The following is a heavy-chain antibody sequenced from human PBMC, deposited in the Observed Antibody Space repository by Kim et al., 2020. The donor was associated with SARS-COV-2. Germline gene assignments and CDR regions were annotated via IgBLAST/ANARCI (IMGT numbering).Heavy chain of an antibody. Sequence: ASVKVSCKASGYTFTSYGISWVRQAPGQGLEWMGWISAYNGNTNYAQKLQGRVTMTTDTSTSTAYMELRSLRSDDTAVYYCARDDSYIVDLPYYFDYWGQGTLVTVSS. J-gene: IGHJ4*02. D-gene: IGHD5-18*01. CDR1: GYTFTSYG. CDR3: ARDDSYIVDLPYYFDY. V-gene: IGHV1-18*04. CDR2: ISAYNGNT.